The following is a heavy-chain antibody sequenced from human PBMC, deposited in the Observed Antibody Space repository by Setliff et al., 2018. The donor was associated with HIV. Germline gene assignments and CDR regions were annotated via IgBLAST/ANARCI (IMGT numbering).Heavy chain of an antibody. CDR3: ARQFPPYHSGAHYSDL. Sequence: SETLSLTCTVSGGSVTSGDNRWTWIRQHPGKGLEWIGYIHYSGYTNYNPSLKSRVTISLDTSENQFSLRLSAVTATDTAIYYCARQFPPYHSGAHYSDLWSQGTLVTVSS. CDR1: GGSVTSGDNR. V-gene: IGHV4-31*03. J-gene: IGHJ5*02. CDR2: IHYSGYT. D-gene: IGHD6-19*01.